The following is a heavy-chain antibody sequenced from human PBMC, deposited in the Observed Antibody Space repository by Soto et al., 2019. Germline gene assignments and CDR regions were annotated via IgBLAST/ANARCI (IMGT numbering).Heavy chain of an antibody. D-gene: IGHD6-6*01. CDR2: ISYDGNNK. Sequence: QVQLVESGGGVVQPGRSLRLSCAASGFTFSSYGMHWVRQAPGKGLEWVALISYDGNNKYYADSVKGRFTISRDNSKNTLYLQMNSLRAEDTAVYYCAKDRVEYSSSSTTYGMDVWGQGTTVTVSS. V-gene: IGHV3-30*18. CDR1: GFTFSSYG. J-gene: IGHJ6*02. CDR3: AKDRVEYSSSSTTYGMDV.